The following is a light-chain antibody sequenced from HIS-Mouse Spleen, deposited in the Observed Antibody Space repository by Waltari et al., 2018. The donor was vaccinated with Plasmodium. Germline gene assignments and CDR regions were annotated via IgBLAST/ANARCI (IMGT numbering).Light chain of an antibody. CDR3: QQYDNLPLT. V-gene: IGKV1-33*01. CDR1: QDISNY. Sequence: DIQMPQSPSSLSASVGDRVTITGQASQDISNYLNWYQQKPGKAPKLLIYDASNLETGVPSRFSGRGSGTDFTFTISSLQPEDIATYYCQQYDNLPLTFGGGTKVEIK. J-gene: IGKJ4*01. CDR2: DAS.